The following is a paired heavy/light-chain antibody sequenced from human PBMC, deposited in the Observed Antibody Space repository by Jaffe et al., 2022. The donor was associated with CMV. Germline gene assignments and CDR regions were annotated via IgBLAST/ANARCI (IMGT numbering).Heavy chain of an antibody. Sequence: QVQLQESGPGLVKPSQTLSLTCTVSGGSIRSGGYYWTWIRQHPGKGLEWIGYIYYSGTTSYNPSLKSRVTISVDTSKNQFSLELTSLTAADTAVYYCAREPLLWGQGTLVTVSS. J-gene: IGHJ4*02. V-gene: IGHV4-31*03. CDR1: GGSIRSGGYY. D-gene: IGHD3-10*01. CDR2: IYYSGTT. CDR3: AREPLL.
Light chain of an antibody. Sequence: EIVLTQSPGTLSLSPGERATLSCRASQSVTRSFIAWYQQKPGQAPKVLIYGASIRATGIPDRFSGSGSGTDFTLTISTLEPEDFAVYYCHQYDTSPRTFGQGTKVEIK. CDR3: HQYDTSPRT. CDR1: QSVTRSF. CDR2: GAS. V-gene: IGKV3-20*01. J-gene: IGKJ1*01.